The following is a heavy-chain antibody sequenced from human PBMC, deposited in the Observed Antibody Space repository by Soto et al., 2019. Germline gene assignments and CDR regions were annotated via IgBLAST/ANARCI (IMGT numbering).Heavy chain of an antibody. Sequence: ELQLLESGGDLVQPGESLRLSCAGSRFTFSSDAESWVRQAPGKGLEWISGISAGGGDTYYADSVKGRFNISRDNSKKTLYLQMNNLRVEDTAIYYCAEATYGSGWSWGQGTLVTVSS. J-gene: IGHJ5*02. CDR1: RFTFSSDA. CDR2: ISAGGGDT. D-gene: IGHD6-19*01. CDR3: AEATYGSGWS. V-gene: IGHV3-23*01.